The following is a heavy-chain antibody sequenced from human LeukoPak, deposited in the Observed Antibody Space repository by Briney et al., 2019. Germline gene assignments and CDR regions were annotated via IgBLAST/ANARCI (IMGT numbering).Heavy chain of an antibody. V-gene: IGHV3-21*01. J-gene: IGHJ2*01. CDR3: ARDGRRRDYCDSGSCYWYFDL. CDR1: GFSFSSYT. D-gene: IGHD2-15*01. Sequence: GGSLRLSCAASGFSFSSYTMNWVRQAPGKGLEWVSSISSSSSYIYYADSLEGRFTISRDNAKNSLYLQMNSLRAEDTAVYYCARDGRRRDYCDSGSCYWYFDLWGRGTLVTVSS. CDR2: ISSSSSYI.